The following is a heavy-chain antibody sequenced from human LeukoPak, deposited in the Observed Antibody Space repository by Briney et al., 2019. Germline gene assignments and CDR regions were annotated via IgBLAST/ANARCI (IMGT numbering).Heavy chain of an antibody. D-gene: IGHD4-17*01. CDR2: IIPILGIA. V-gene: IGHV1-69*04. CDR3: ARDYGDYDAFDI. J-gene: IGHJ3*02. Sequence: SVKVSCKASGGTFSSYAISWVRQAPGQGLEWMGRIIPILGIANYAQKFQGRVTITADKSTSTAYMELSSLRSEDTAVYYCARDYGDYDAFDIWGQGTMVTVSS. CDR1: GGTFSSYA.